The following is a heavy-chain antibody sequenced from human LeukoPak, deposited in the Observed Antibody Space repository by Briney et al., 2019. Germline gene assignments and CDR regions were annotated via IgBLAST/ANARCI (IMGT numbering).Heavy chain of an antibody. V-gene: IGHV1-8*03. CDR3: ARVGVVPAADFDY. CDR2: MNPNSGNT. D-gene: IGHD2-2*01. Sequence: ASVKVSCKASGYTFTSYDINWVRQATGQGLGWMGWMNPNSGNTGYAQKFQGRVTITRNTSISTAYMELSSLRSEDTAVYYYARVGVVPAADFDYWGQGTLVTVSS. J-gene: IGHJ4*02. CDR1: GYTFTSYD.